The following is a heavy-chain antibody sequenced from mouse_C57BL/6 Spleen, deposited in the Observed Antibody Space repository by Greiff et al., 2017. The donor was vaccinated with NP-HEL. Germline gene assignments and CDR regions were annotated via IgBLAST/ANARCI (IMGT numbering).Heavy chain of an antibody. V-gene: IGHV3-6*01. D-gene: IGHD1-1*01. Sequence: EVKLMESGPGLVKPSQSLSLTCSVTGYSITSGYYWNWIRQFPGNKLEWMGYISYDGSNNYNPSLKNRISITRDTSKNQFFLKLNSVTTEDTATYYCAREGGSSYAYYAMDYWGQGTSVTVSS. J-gene: IGHJ4*01. CDR2: ISYDGSN. CDR1: GYSITSGYY. CDR3: AREGGSSYAYYAMDY.